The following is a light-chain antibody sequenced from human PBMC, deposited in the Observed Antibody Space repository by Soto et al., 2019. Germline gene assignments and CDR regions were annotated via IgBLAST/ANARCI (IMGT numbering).Light chain of an antibody. CDR3: QHSFTSLPHT. Sequence: DIEMTQSPSSLSASVGDRVTITCRASQSISSHLNWYQHKPGAAPKLLIYAASTLHTGVPSRFSGSGSGTDFTLTISSLQPEDFATYFCQHSFTSLPHTFGPGTKVDIK. CDR1: QSISSH. J-gene: IGKJ3*01. V-gene: IGKV1-39*01. CDR2: AAS.